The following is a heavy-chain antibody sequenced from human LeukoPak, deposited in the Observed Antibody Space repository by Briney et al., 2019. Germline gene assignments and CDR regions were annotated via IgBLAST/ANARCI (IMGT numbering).Heavy chain of an antibody. CDR3: ARGGAAADHYWYFDL. Sequence: PSETLSLTCTVSGGSISSYYWSWLRQPPGKGLEWIGYIYYSGSTNYNPSLKSRVTISVDTSKNQFSLKLSSVTAADTAVSYCARGGAAADHYWYFDLWGRGTLVTVSS. V-gene: IGHV4-59*01. D-gene: IGHD6-13*01. CDR2: IYYSGST. J-gene: IGHJ2*01. CDR1: GGSISSYY.